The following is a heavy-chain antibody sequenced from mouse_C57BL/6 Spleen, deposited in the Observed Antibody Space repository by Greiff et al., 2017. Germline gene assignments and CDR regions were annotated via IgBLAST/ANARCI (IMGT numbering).Heavy chain of an antibody. D-gene: IGHD2-1*01. V-gene: IGHV1-15*01. J-gene: IGHJ2*01. CDR3: TRGYYGNYADY. CDR1: GYTFTDYE. Sequence: SGAELVRPGASVTLSCKASGYTFTDYEMHWVKQTPVHGLEWIGAIDPETGGTAYNQKFKGKAILTADKSSSTAYMELRSLTSEDSAVYYCTRGYYGNYADYWGQGTTLTVSS. CDR2: IDPETGGT.